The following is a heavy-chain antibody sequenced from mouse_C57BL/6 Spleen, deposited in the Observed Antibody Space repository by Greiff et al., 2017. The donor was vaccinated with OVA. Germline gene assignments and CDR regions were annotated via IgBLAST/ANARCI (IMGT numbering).Heavy chain of an antibody. Sequence: VKLQQPGAELVKPGASVKMSCKASGYTFTSYWITWVKQRPGQGLEWIGDIYPGSGSSNYNEKFKSKATLTVDTSSSTAYMQLSSLTSEDSAVYYCARSGYSNYIAYWGQGTLVTVSA. CDR3: ARSGYSNYIAY. J-gene: IGHJ3*01. V-gene: IGHV1-55*01. D-gene: IGHD2-5*01. CDR1: GYTFTSYW. CDR2: IYPGSGSS.